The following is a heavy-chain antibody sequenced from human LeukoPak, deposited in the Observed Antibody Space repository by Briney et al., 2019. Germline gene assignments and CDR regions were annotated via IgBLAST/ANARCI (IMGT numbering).Heavy chain of an antibody. J-gene: IGHJ1*01. CDR3: ARGFRIAAAGTSNFQH. CDR1: GFTFNNYV. V-gene: IGHV3-48*03. CDR2: ISSSGSTI. D-gene: IGHD6-13*01. Sequence: GGSLRLSCAASGFTFNNYVMNWVRQAPGKGLEWVSYISSSGSTIYYADSVKGRFTISRDNAKNSLYLQMNSLRAEDTAVYYCARGFRIAAAGTSNFQHWGQGTLVTVSS.